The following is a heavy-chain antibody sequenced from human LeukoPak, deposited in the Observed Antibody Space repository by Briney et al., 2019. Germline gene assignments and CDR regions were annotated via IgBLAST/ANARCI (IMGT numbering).Heavy chain of an antibody. CDR1: GGSISSSSYY. CDR2: IYYSGST. Sequence: SSETLSLTCTVSGGSISSSSYYWGWIRQPPGKGLEWIGSIYYSGSTYYNPSLKSRVTISVDTSKNQFSLKLSSVTAADTAVYYCARDDPYSSRGASYWGQGTLVTVSS. V-gene: IGHV4-39*07. J-gene: IGHJ4*02. D-gene: IGHD6-13*01. CDR3: ARDDPYSSRGASY.